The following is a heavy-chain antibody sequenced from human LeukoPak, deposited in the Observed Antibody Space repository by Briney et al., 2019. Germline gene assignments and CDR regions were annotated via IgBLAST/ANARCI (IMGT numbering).Heavy chain of an antibody. CDR2: IYYSGST. Sequence: SETLSLTCTVSGGSISSSSCYWGWIRQPPGKGLEWIGSIYYSGSTYYNPSLKSRVTISVDTSKNQFSLKLSSVTAADTAVYYCARQGSSGRYGIHFDYWGQGTLVTVSS. D-gene: IGHD6-19*01. V-gene: IGHV4-39*01. CDR1: GGSISSSSCY. J-gene: IGHJ4*02. CDR3: ARQGSSGRYGIHFDY.